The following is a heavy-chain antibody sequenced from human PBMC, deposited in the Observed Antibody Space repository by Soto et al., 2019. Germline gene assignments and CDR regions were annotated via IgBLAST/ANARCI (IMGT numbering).Heavy chain of an antibody. Sequence: QITLKESGPTLVKPTQTLTLTCTFSGFSLSTSGVGVGWIRQPPGKALEWLALNYWNDDKRYSPSLKTRLTITKDTSRNQVVLTMTNMDPVDTATYYCAHRREDSGYDSGWGQGTLVTVSS. V-gene: IGHV2-5*01. CDR1: GFSLSTSGVG. D-gene: IGHD3-22*01. CDR2: NYWNDDK. J-gene: IGHJ4*02. CDR3: AHRREDSGYDSG.